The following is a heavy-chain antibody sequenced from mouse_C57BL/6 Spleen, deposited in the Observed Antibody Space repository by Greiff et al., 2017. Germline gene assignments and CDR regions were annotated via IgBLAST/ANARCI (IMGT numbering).Heavy chain of an antibody. D-gene: IGHD4-1*01. J-gene: IGHJ3*01. CDR2: IIDGGSYT. Sequence: DVQLVESGGGLVKPGASLKLSCAASGFTFTSYAMSWVRQTPEKRLEWVATIIDGGSYTYYPDNLKGRFTISRDNAKNNLYLQMSHLKSEDTAMYYCARDRLTGVFAYWGQGTLVTVSA. CDR1: GFTFTSYA. CDR3: ARDRLTGVFAY. V-gene: IGHV5-4*01.